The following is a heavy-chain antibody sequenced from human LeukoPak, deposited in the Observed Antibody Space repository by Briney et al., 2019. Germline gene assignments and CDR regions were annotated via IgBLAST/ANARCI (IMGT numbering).Heavy chain of an antibody. Sequence: SETLSLTCTVSGGSISNYYWSWIRQPPGKGLERIGYIYYSGSTNYNPSLKGRPTISLDTSKNQLSLKLSSVTAADTAVYYCARSYGDYGELSYWGQGTLVTVSS. D-gene: IGHD4-17*01. CDR1: GGSISNYY. CDR2: IYYSGST. J-gene: IGHJ4*02. CDR3: ARSYGDYGELSY. V-gene: IGHV4-59*01.